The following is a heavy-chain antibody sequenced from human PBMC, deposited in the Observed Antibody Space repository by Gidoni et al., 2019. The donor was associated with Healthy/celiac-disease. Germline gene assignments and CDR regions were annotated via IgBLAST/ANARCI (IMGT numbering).Heavy chain of an antibody. J-gene: IGHJ5*02. D-gene: IGHD3-10*01. CDR2: IIPILGIA. Sequence: QVQLVQSGAEVKKPGSSVNVSCKSSGGTFSSYAISWGRQAPGHGLEWMGGIIPILGIANYAQKFQGRVTITADKATSTAYMELSSLRSEDTAVYYCARVDGSGSYYNVRTDWFDPWGQGTLVTVSS. CDR3: ARVDGSGSYYNVRTDWFDP. V-gene: IGHV1-69*10. CDR1: GGTFSSYA.